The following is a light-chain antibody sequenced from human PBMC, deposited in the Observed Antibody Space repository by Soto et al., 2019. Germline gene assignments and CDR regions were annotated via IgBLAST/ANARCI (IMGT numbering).Light chain of an antibody. J-gene: IGKJ5*01. CDR2: DAS. V-gene: IGKV3-11*01. CDR1: QSVSSY. CDR3: QQRHNWPIT. Sequence: EILFTQSPATLSLSPGERATLSCRASQSVSSYLAWYQQKPGQAPRLLIYDASNRATGIPARFSGSGSGTDFTLTISRLEPADFGVYYCQQRHNWPITFGQGTRLEIK.